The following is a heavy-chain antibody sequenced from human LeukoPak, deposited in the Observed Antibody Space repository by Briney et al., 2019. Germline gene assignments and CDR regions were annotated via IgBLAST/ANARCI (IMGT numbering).Heavy chain of an antibody. CDR2: ISYDGSNK. V-gene: IGHV3-30*04. CDR1: GFTFSSYA. Sequence: GGSLRLSCAASGFTFSSYAMHWVRQAPGKGLEWVAVISYDGSNKYYADSVKGRSTISRDNSKNTLYLQMNSLRAEDTAVYYCARDADVSWGLDYWGQGTLVTVSS. D-gene: IGHD6-13*01. J-gene: IGHJ4*02. CDR3: ARDADVSWGLDY.